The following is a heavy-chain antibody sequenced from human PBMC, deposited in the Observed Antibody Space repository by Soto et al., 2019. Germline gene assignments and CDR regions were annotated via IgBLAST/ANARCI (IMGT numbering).Heavy chain of an antibody. CDR2: IYYSGST. CDR3: ARAYGGFDNGLDV. J-gene: IGHJ6*02. D-gene: IGHD5-12*01. CDR1: GDSIRSYY. Sequence: SETLSLTCTVSGDSIRSYYWTWIRQPPGRGLELIGYIYYSGSTRYNPSLKSRVTISVDMSKNQFSLKLSSVIAADTAVYYCARAYGGFDNGLDVWGQGTAVTSP. V-gene: IGHV4-59*01.